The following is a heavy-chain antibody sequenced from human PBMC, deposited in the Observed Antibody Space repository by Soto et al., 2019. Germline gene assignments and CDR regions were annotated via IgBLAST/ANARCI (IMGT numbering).Heavy chain of an antibody. J-gene: IGHJ6*02. CDR1: GGSISSVGYY. D-gene: IGHD5-18*01. Sequence: LALTCNVSGGSISSVGYYWSWIRQHPGKGLEWIGYIYYSGSTYYNPSLKSRVTISVDTSKNQFSLKLSSVTAADTAVYYCARDERYSSGMDVWGQGTTVTVSS. CDR2: IYYSGST. V-gene: IGHV4-31*03. CDR3: ARDERYSSGMDV.